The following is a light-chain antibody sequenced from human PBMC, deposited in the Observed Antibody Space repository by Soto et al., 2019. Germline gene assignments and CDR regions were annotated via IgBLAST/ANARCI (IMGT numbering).Light chain of an antibody. CDR3: ATWDDSLNGVV. CDR2: SNN. V-gene: IGLV1-44*01. CDR1: SSNIGSNA. J-gene: IGLJ2*01. Sequence: QSVLTQPPSASGTPGQRVTISCSGSSSNIGSNAANWYQQLPGTAPKVLIFSNNHRPSGVPDRFSGSKSGTSASLAISGLQSEDEAVYYGATWDDSLNGVVFGGGTKLTVL.